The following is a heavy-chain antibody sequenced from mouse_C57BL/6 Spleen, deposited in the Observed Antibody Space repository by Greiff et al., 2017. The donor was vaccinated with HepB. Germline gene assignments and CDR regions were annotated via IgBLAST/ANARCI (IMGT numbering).Heavy chain of an antibody. CDR2: IWSGGST. CDR3: ARKGYYGSSYYAMDY. Sequence: VKLEESGPGLVQPSQSLSITCTVSGFSLTSYGVHWVRQSPGKGLEWLGVIWSGGSTDYNAAFISRLSISKDNSKSQVFFKMNSLQADDTAIYYCARKGYYGSSYYAMDYWGQGTSVTVSS. D-gene: IGHD1-1*01. CDR1: GFSLTSYG. J-gene: IGHJ4*01. V-gene: IGHV2-2*01.